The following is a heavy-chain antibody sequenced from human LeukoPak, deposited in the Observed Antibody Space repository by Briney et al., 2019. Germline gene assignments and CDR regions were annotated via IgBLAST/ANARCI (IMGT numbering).Heavy chain of an antibody. CDR1: VFMFSSCA. D-gene: IGHD6-13*01. CDR3: ARDSSSWPSIYNYMDV. V-gene: IGHV3-21*01. Sequence: PGGSLRLSCAASVFMFSSCAMSWVRQVPGKGLEWVLSISSSSSYIYYADSVKGRFTISRDNAKNSLYLQMNSLRAEDTAVYYCARDSSSWPSIYNYMDVWGKGTTVTVYS. J-gene: IGHJ6*03. CDR2: ISSSSSYI.